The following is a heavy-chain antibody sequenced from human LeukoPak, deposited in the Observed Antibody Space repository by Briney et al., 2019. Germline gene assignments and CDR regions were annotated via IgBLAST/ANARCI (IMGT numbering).Heavy chain of an antibody. CDR1: GFTFSDYY. Sequence: PGGSLRLSCAASGFTFSDYYMTWIRRAPGKGLEWVSYISSSSGFTKYADSVRGRFTISRDNAKNSLYLQMNTLRVDDTAVYYCARGSPPGDWGQGTLVTVSS. V-gene: IGHV3-11*05. J-gene: IGHJ4*02. D-gene: IGHD3-16*01. CDR3: ARGSPPGD. CDR2: ISSSSGFT.